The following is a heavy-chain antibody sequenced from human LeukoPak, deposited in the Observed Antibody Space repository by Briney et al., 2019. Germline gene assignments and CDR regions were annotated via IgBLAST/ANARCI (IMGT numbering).Heavy chain of an antibody. D-gene: IGHD1-14*01. CDR3: ARGNRPAFDY. J-gene: IGHJ4*02. Sequence: GRSLRLSCAASGFTFSSYGIHWVRQAPGKGLEWVAVIWYDGSHENYADSVKGRFTISRDNSKNTLYLQMNSLRVEDTAVYYCARGNRPAFDYWGQGTLVTVSS. CDR1: GFTFSSYG. V-gene: IGHV3-33*01. CDR2: IWYDGSHE.